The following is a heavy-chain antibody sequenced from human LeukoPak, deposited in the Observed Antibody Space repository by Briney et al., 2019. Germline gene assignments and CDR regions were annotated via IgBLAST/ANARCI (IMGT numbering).Heavy chain of an antibody. CDR2: INHSGNS. Sequence: PSETLSLTCAVYGGSFSGFYWSWIRQSPGKGLEWLGEINHSGNSNYNPSLQSRVTISVDASKNQFFLNVSSVTAADMAVYYCARHRGPAGPEYWGQGTLVTASS. V-gene: IGHV4-34*01. D-gene: IGHD3-10*01. CDR3: ARHRGPAGPEY. CDR1: GGSFSGFY. J-gene: IGHJ4*02.